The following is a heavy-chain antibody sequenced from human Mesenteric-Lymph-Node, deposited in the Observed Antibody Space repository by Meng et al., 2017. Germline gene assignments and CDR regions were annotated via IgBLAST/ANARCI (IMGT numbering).Heavy chain of an antibody. V-gene: IGHV1-18*01. D-gene: IGHD3-22*01. CDR2: ISPYNGNT. Sequence: QVRLVQSGAEVKKPGASMKVSCKSSGYTFTNYGISWVAQGPGQGLEWMGWISPYNGNTNYAQKLQGRVTMTTDTSMSTAYMELRSLRSDDTAVYYCARVSDDYDRTGYYNFDYWGQGTLVTVSS. CDR3: ARVSDDYDRTGYYNFDY. J-gene: IGHJ4*02. CDR1: GYTFTNYG.